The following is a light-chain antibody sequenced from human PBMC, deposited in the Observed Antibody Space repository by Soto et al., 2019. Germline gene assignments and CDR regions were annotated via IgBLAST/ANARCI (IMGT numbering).Light chain of an antibody. Sequence: DIQMTQSPSSLSASVEDRVTIICRASQDISNYLNWYQQKPGKAPKLLIYDASNLQTGVPSRFSGSGSGTDFTFTISSLQPEDIATYYCQQYDNLPHTFGQGTKLEIK. J-gene: IGKJ2*01. V-gene: IGKV1-33*01. CDR2: DAS. CDR3: QQYDNLPHT. CDR1: QDISNY.